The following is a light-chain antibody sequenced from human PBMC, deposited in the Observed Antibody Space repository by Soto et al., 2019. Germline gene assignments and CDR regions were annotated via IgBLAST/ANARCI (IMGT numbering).Light chain of an antibody. CDR1: QSISSW. J-gene: IGKJ1*01. V-gene: IGKV1-5*03. CDR3: QQYNSYSSWT. Sequence: IQMTQSRSTLSASVGDRVTITCRASQSISSWLAWYQQKSGKAPNLLIYKASRLESGVPSRFSGSGSGTEFTLTISSLQPDDFATYYCQQYNSYSSWTFGQGTKVDIK. CDR2: KAS.